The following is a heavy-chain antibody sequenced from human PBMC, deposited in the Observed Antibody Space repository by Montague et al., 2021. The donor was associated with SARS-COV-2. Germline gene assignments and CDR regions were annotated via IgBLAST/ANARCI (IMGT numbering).Heavy chain of an antibody. J-gene: IGHJ3*02. CDR3: ARRGRKLLPVATTIGGFDI. CDR2: IYDSPST. Sequence: SETLSLTCTVSGGSISSSNYYWDWIPQPPGKGLEWIGSIYDSPSTYYNPSLKSPVTISVDTSKNHFSLKLSSVTAAATAVYYCARRGRKLLPVATTIGGFDIWGQGTMVTVSS. V-gene: IGHV4-39*02. D-gene: IGHD5-12*01. CDR1: GGSISSSNYY.